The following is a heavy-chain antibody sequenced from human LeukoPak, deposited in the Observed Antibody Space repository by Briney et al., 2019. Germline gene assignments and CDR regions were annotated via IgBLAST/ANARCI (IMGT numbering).Heavy chain of an antibody. CDR2: IKQDGSEK. D-gene: IGHD1-26*01. J-gene: IGHJ4*02. CDR1: GFTLSSYW. Sequence: GGSLRLSCAASGFTLSSYWMSWVRQAPGKGLERVANIKQDGSEKYYVDSVKGRFTISRDNAKNSLYLQMNSLRAEDTAVYYCARLEWELQGYFDCWGQGTLVTVSS. V-gene: IGHV3-7*01. CDR3: ARLEWELQGYFDC.